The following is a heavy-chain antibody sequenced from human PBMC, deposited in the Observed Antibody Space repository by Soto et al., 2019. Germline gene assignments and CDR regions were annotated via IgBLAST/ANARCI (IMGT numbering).Heavy chain of an antibody. J-gene: IGHJ4*02. CDR1: GFSLSDPRMG. CDR2: IFSNDDK. D-gene: IGHD6-19*01. V-gene: IGHV2-26*01. Sequence: QVTLKESGPVLVKPTETLTLTCTVSGFSLSDPRMGVSWIRQPPGKALEWLAHIFSNDDKFYSTSLKSRLTISKDTSKIQVVLITANMDPVDTATYYCARIRWGSGWYGEFDYWGQGALVTVSS. CDR3: ARIRWGSGWYGEFDY.